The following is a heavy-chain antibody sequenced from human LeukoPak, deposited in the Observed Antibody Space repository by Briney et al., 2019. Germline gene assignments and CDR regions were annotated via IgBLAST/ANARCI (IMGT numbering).Heavy chain of an antibody. D-gene: IGHD3-3*01. CDR2: INPNSGGT. V-gene: IGHV1-2*06. CDR3: ANGLTIFGHFDY. J-gene: IGHJ4*02. CDR1: GYTFTGYY. Sequence: ASVKVSCKASGYTFTGYYMHWVRQAPGQGLEWMGRINPNSGGTNYAQKFQGRVTMTRDTSISTAYMELSRLRSDDTALYYCANGLTIFGHFDYWGQGTLVTVSS.